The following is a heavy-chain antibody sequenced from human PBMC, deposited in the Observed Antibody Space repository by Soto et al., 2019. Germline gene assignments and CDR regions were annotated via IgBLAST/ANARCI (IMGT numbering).Heavy chain of an antibody. D-gene: IGHD6-13*01. V-gene: IGHV3-9*01. CDR1: GFTFDDYA. J-gene: IGHJ2*01. CDR3: AKGQLGIAAAGLPYWYFDL. CDR2: ISWNSGSI. Sequence: ESGGGLVQPGRSLRLSCAASGFTFDDYAMHWVRQAPGKGLEWVSGISWNSGSIGYADSVKGRFTISRDNAKNSLYLQMNSLRAEDTALYYCAKGQLGIAAAGLPYWYFDLWGRGTLVTVSS.